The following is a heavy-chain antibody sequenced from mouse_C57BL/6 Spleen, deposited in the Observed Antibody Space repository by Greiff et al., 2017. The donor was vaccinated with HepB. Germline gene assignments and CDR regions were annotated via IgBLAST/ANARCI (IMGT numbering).Heavy chain of an antibody. D-gene: IGHD1-1*01. CDR2: INPGSGGT. Sequence: QVQLQQSGAELVRPGTSVKVSCKASGYAFTNYLIEWVKQRPGQGLEWIGVINPGSGGTNYNEKFKGKATLTADQSSSTAYMQLSSLTSEDSAVYFCARSPRGTVPLDYWGQGTTLTVSS. CDR3: ARSPRGTVPLDY. J-gene: IGHJ2*01. V-gene: IGHV1-54*01. CDR1: GYAFTNYL.